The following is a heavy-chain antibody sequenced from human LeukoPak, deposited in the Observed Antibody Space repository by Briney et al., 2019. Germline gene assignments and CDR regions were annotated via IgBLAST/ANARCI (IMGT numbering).Heavy chain of an antibody. CDR3: ANDSESYSSDR. CDR1: GFTFSSYA. D-gene: IGHD6-19*01. Sequence: GGSLRLSCAASGFTFSSYAMSWVRQAPGKGLEWVSAISGSGGSTYYADSVKGRFTISRDNSKNTLYLQMNSLRAEDTAVYYWANDSESYSSDRWGQGTLVTVSS. J-gene: IGHJ5*02. CDR2: ISGSGGST. V-gene: IGHV3-23*01.